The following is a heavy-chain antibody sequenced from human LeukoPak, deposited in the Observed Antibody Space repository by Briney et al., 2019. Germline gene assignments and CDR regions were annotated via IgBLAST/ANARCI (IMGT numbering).Heavy chain of an antibody. CDR2: IFPSGGEI. CDR3: ATYRQVLLPFES. V-gene: IGHV3-23*01. J-gene: IGHJ4*02. D-gene: IGHD2-8*02. Sequence: PGGSLRLSCEGSGFTFSTFAMIWVRQPPGKGLEWVSSIFPSGGEIHYADSVRGRFTISRDNSKSTLSLQMNSLRAEDTAIYYCATYRQVLLPFESWGQGSLVTVSS. CDR1: GFTFSTFA.